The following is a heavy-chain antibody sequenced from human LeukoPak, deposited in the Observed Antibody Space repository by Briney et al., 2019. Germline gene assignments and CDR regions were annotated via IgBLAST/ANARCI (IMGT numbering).Heavy chain of an antibody. CDR3: ARDGAAVMFPKHFDY. CDR1: GFTFSSYR. Sequence: GGSLRLSCAASGFTFSSYRMNWVRQAPGKGLEWVSSISSSSSYIYYADSVKGRFTISRDNAKNSLYLQMNSLRAEDTAVYYCARDGAAVMFPKHFDYWGQGTLVTVSS. J-gene: IGHJ4*02. CDR2: ISSSSSYI. D-gene: IGHD2-2*01. V-gene: IGHV3-21*01.